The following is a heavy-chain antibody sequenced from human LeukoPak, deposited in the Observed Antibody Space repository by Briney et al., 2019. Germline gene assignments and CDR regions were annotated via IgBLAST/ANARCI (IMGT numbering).Heavy chain of an antibody. CDR2: INHSGST. J-gene: IGHJ6*02. D-gene: IGHD5-12*01. Sequence: SETLSLTCAVYGGSFSGYYWSWIRQPPGKGLEWIGEINHSGSTNYNPSLKSRVTISVDTSKNQFSLKLSSVTAADTAVYYCAGHYSGYARLYYYYGMDVWGQGTTVTASS. V-gene: IGHV4-34*01. CDR1: GGSFSGYY. CDR3: AGHYSGYARLYYYYGMDV.